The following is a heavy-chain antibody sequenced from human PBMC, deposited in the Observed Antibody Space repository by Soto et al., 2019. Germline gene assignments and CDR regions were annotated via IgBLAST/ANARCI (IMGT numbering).Heavy chain of an antibody. V-gene: IGHV3-23*01. D-gene: IGHD6-13*01. CDR2: ISGSGGST. CDR3: AKENGYSSSWFEFDY. Sequence: EVQLLESGGGLVQPGGSLRLSCAASGFTFSSYAMSWVRQAPGKGLEWVSAISGSGGSTYYADSVKGRFTISRDNSKNTRYQQMNSLRAEDTAVHYCAKENGYSSSWFEFDYWGQGTLVTVSS. J-gene: IGHJ4*02. CDR1: GFTFSSYA.